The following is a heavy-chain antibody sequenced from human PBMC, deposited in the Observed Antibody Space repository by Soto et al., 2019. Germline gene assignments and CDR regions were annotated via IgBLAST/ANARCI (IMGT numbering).Heavy chain of an antibody. CDR1: GYTFTGYY. V-gene: IGHV1-2*02. J-gene: IGHJ4*02. D-gene: IGHD4-17*01. Sequence: GASVKVSCKASGYTFTGYYMHWVRQAPGQGLEWMGWINPNSGGTNYAQKFQGRGTMTSDTAISTAYMELSRLRSDDPAAYYVARGKTTANALVYWGQGTLVTVSS. CDR2: INPNSGGT. CDR3: ARGKTTANALVY.